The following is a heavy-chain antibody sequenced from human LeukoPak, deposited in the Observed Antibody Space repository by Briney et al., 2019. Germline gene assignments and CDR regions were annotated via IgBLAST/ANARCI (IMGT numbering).Heavy chain of an antibody. D-gene: IGHD1-26*01. J-gene: IGHJ3*02. Sequence: SETLSLTCTVSGGSISSYYWNWIRQPAGKGLEWIGRIYTSGSTNYNPSLKSRVTMSVDTSKNQFSLKLSSVTAADTAVYYCARVGLVGADAFDIWGQGTMVTVSS. CDR3: ARVGLVGADAFDI. CDR2: IYTSGST. CDR1: GGSISSYY. V-gene: IGHV4-4*07.